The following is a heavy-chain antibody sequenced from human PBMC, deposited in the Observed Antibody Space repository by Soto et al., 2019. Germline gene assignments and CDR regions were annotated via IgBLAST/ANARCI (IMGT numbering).Heavy chain of an antibody. CDR2: ISYDGSNK. D-gene: IGHD1-26*01. J-gene: IGHJ5*02. CDR3: AKDGAGTAPFFDP. Sequence: QVQLVESGGGVVQPGRSLRLSCAASGFTFSSYGMHWVRQAPGKGLEWVAVISYDGSNKYYADSVKGRFTISRDNSKNTLYLQMNSLRAEDTAVYYCAKDGAGTAPFFDPWGQGTLVTVSS. V-gene: IGHV3-30*18. CDR1: GFTFSSYG.